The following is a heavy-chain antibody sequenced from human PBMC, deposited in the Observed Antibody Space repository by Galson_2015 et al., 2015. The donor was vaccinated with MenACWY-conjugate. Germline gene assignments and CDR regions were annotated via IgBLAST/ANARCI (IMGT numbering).Heavy chain of an antibody. V-gene: IGHV1-46*01. CDR2: INPTGDTT. CDR1: GYTFTNYY. Sequence: SVKVSCKASGYTFTNYYMHWVRQAPGQGLEWMGIINPTGDTTAYAERFQGRVTMTRDASTGTLYMELISLRSEDTAVYYCAREFSTGTGSYSLWGQGTLVTVSS. D-gene: IGHD3-10*01. J-gene: IGHJ4*02. CDR3: AREFSTGTGSYSL.